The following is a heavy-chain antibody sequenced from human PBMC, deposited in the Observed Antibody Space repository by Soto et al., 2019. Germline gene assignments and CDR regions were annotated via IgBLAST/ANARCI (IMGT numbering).Heavy chain of an antibody. CDR1: GGTFSSYT. J-gene: IGHJ6*02. D-gene: IGHD3-10*01. CDR2: IIPILGIA. Sequence: QVQLVQSGAEVKKPGSSVKVSCKASGGTFSSYTISWVRQAPGQGLEWMGRIIPILGIANYAQKFQGRVTLTADKSTSTAYMELSSLRSEDTAVYYCARDRMVRGVIHYYYYYGMDVWGQGTTVTVSS. V-gene: IGHV1-69*08. CDR3: ARDRMVRGVIHYYYYYGMDV.